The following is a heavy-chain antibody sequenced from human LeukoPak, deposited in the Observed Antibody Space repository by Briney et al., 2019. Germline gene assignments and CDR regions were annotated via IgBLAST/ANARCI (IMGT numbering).Heavy chain of an antibody. D-gene: IGHD2-2*01. CDR3: GRYLKPSALSVFDI. Sequence: TETLSLTCTVSGRSISNYYWSSIRQPPRKGLGWVGYIYYSGSTNYNPSLKSRVTISVDTSKNQCSLKLSAVTAADTAVYYCGRYLKPSALSVFDIWGQGTMVTVSS. V-gene: IGHV4-59*01. CDR1: GRSISNYY. CDR2: IYYSGST. J-gene: IGHJ3*02.